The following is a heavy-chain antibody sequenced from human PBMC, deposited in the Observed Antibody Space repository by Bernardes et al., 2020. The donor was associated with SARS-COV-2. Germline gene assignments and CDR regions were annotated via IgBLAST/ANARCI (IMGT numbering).Heavy chain of an antibody. D-gene: IGHD2-2*01. Sequence: GGSLRLSCAASGFTFSTYSMNWVRQAPGKGLEWISYISSSDNIIYYADSVKGRFTISRDNAKNSLYLQMSSLRVEDTAVYYCALGEAAAISYYYGMDVWGQGTTVAVSS. J-gene: IGHJ6*02. CDR1: GFTFSTYS. CDR3: ALGEAAAISYYYGMDV. V-gene: IGHV3-48*01. CDR2: ISSSDNII.